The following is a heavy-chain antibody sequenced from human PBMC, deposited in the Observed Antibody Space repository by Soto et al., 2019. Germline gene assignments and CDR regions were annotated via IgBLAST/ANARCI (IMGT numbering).Heavy chain of an antibody. CDR1: GYSFTSDW. D-gene: IGHD3-22*01. CDR2: IYPGDSDT. J-gene: IGHJ4*02. V-gene: IGHV5-51*01. CDR3: ARPPHYYDSSGYVY. Sequence: GECLKSSCKGSGYSFTSDWIGWVRQMPGKGLEWMGIIYPGDSDTRYSPSFQGQVTISADKSISTAYLQWSSLKASDTAMYYCARPPHYYDSSGYVYWGQGTLVTVSS.